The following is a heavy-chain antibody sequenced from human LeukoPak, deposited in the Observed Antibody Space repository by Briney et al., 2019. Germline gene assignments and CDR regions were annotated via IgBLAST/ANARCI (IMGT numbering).Heavy chain of an antibody. CDR2: IYYSGTT. CDR1: GGSMSPYH. D-gene: IGHD6-13*01. Sequence: SETLSLTCTVSGGSMSPYHWGWIRQPPGKGLEWTGYIYYSGTTNYNPSLKSRVTISVDTSKNQFSLKLSSVTAADTAVYYCARGVYIAAAQYAYWGQGTLVTVSS. CDR3: ARGVYIAAAQYAY. V-gene: IGHV4-59*01. J-gene: IGHJ4*02.